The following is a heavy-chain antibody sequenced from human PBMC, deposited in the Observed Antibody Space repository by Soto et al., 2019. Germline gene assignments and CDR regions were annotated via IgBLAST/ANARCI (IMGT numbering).Heavy chain of an antibody. CDR2: ISGSGGST. CDR1: GFTFISYA. D-gene: IGHD3-22*01. CDR3: AKGGLTYYYDSSGYYYFDY. Sequence: GGSLRLSCAASGFTFISYAMIWVRQATGKGLEWVSAISGSGGSTYYADSVKGRFTISRDNSKNTLYLQMNSLRAEDTAVYYCAKGGLTYYYDSSGYYYFDYWGQGTLVTVSS. J-gene: IGHJ4*02. V-gene: IGHV3-23*01.